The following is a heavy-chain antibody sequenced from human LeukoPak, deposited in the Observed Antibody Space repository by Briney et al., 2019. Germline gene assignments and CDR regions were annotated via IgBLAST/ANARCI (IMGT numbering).Heavy chain of an antibody. D-gene: IGHD3-16*02. V-gene: IGHV1-2*02. CDR3: ARSVKDMITFGGVIDYYYYMDV. Sequence: VASVKVSCKASGYTFTGYYMHWVRQAPGQGLEWMGWINPNSGGTNYAQKFQGRVTMTRDTSISTAYMELSRLRSDDTAVYYCARSVKDMITFGGVIDYYYYMDVWGKGTTVTVSS. CDR1: GYTFTGYY. CDR2: INPNSGGT. J-gene: IGHJ6*03.